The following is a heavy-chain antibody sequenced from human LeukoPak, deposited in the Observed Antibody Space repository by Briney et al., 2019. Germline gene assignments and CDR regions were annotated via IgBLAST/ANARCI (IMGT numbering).Heavy chain of an antibody. Sequence: PGGSLRLSCAASGFTFSQFWMNWVRQAPGRGLEWVANIDQSGGRNNYVDSVKGRFTISRDNAKNSLFLEMSSLRADDTAVYFCARDVEGGTFDIWGQGTTVTVSS. J-gene: IGHJ3*02. V-gene: IGHV3-7*05. D-gene: IGHD3-16*01. CDR3: ARDVEGGTFDI. CDR2: IDQSGGRN. CDR1: GFTFSQFW.